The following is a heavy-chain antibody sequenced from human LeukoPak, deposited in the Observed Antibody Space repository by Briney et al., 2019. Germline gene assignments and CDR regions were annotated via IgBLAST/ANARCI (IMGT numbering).Heavy chain of an antibody. CDR2: IYSKTDAGTT. J-gene: IGHJ4*02. D-gene: IGHD1-26*01. V-gene: IGHV3-15*01. CDR1: GFTFSNAW. CDR3: TRSIVGATNAPFDY. Sequence: GGSLRLSCAASGFTFSNAWMSWVRQAPGKGLEWVGRIYSKTDAGTTEYAAPVKGRFTISRDDSKNTLYLQMNSLKTEDTAMYYCTRSIVGATNAPFDYWGQRTLVTVSS.